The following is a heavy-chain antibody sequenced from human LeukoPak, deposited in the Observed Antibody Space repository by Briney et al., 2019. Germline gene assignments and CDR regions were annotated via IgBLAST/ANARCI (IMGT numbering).Heavy chain of an antibody. V-gene: IGHV3-23*01. CDR3: AGTRMIAVAGNHFDY. CDR2: IGDSGTRT. Sequence: GGSLRLSCAASGFTFSDYAMSWVRQAPGKGLEWVSVIGDSGTRTYYADSVKGRFTISRDNSKNTLNLQVNSLRGEDTAVYYCAGTRMIAVAGNHFDYWGQGTLVTVSS. D-gene: IGHD6-19*01. CDR1: GFTFSDYA. J-gene: IGHJ4*02.